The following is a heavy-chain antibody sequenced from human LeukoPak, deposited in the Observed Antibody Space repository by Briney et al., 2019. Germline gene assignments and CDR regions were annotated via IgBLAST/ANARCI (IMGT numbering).Heavy chain of an antibody. V-gene: IGHV4-59*12. CDR3: ARAAEYYDYVWGSYRYYFGY. Sequence: PSETLSLTCTVSGGSISSYYWSWIRQPPGKGLEWIGYIYYSGSTSYNPSLWSRVTISVDTSKNQFSVKLSSVTAADTAVYFCARAAEYYDYVWGSYRYYFGYWGQGTLVTVSS. D-gene: IGHD3-16*02. J-gene: IGHJ4*02. CDR1: GGSISSYY. CDR2: IYYSGST.